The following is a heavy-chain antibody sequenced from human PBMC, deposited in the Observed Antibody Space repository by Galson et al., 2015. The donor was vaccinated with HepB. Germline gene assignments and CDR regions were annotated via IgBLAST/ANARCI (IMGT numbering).Heavy chain of an antibody. Sequence: SVKVSCKASGYPFTSYAMHWVRQAPGQRLEWMGWINAGNGNTKYSQKFQGRVTITRDTSASTAYMELSSLGSEDTAVYYCAREIGYSGSYIGYWGQGTLVTVSS. CDR2: INAGNGNT. D-gene: IGHD1-26*01. J-gene: IGHJ4*02. CDR3: AREIGYSGSYIGY. V-gene: IGHV1-3*01. CDR1: GYPFTSYA.